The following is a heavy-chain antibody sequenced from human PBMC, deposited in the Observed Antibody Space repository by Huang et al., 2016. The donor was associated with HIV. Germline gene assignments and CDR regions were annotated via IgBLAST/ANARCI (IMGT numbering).Heavy chain of an antibody. D-gene: IGHD1-26*01. J-gene: IGHJ4*02. Sequence: QVQLVESGGGVVQPGRSLRLSCAAFGFTFNKFDMHWVRQAQGKGMEWGANRSYDGSSKYHADSVKGRFNISRDNSKNTVYLQMNSLRVEDTAVYYCAKDGRGSGTYYDYFEYWGQGTLVTVSS. CDR1: GFTFNKFD. V-gene: IGHV3-30*18. CDR2: RSYDGSSK. CDR3: AKDGRGSGTYYDYFEY.